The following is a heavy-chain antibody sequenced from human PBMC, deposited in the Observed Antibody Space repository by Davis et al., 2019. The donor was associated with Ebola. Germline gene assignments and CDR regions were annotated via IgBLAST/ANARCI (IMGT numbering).Heavy chain of an antibody. Sequence: SVKVSCKASGGTFSSYAISWVRQAPGQGLEWMGGIIPIFGTANYAQKFQGRVTITADESTSTAYMELSSLRSEDTAVYYCAREKPESQYSGYEFDYWGQGTLVTVSS. D-gene: IGHD5-12*01. CDR3: AREKPESQYSGYEFDY. V-gene: IGHV1-69*13. CDR2: IIPIFGTA. CDR1: GGTFSSYA. J-gene: IGHJ4*02.